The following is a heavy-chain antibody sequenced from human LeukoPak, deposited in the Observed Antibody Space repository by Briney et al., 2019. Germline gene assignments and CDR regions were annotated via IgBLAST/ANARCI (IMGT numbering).Heavy chain of an antibody. Sequence: GGPLRLSCAASGFTFSSYAMSWVRQAPGMGLEWVAGIGASGGSTYYADSVKGRFTISRDNSKNTLYLQMNSLRAEDTAVYYCAKMGTDEYYYGSGSDYYFDYWGQGTLVTVSS. CDR2: IGASGGST. CDR1: GFTFSSYA. CDR3: AKMGTDEYYYGSGSDYYFDY. D-gene: IGHD3-10*01. V-gene: IGHV3-23*01. J-gene: IGHJ4*02.